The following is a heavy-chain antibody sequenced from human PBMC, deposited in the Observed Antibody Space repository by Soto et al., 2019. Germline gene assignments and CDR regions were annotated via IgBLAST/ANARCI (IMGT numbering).Heavy chain of an antibody. V-gene: IGHV4-30-2*01. J-gene: IGHJ6*02. CDR3: ARDYYYSGMDV. CDR2: IYHSGST. CDR1: GGSISSGGYS. Sequence: SETLSLTCAVSGGSISSGGYSWSWIRQPPGKGLEWIGYIYHSGSTYYNPSLKSRVTISVDRSKNQFSLKLSSVTAADMAVYYCARDYYYSGMDVWGQGTTVPVSS.